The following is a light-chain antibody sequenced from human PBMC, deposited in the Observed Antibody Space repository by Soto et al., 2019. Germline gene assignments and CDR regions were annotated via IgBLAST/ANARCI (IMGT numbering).Light chain of an antibody. V-gene: IGKV3-20*01. J-gene: IGKJ1*01. Sequence: EIVLTQSPGTLSLSPGERATLSCRASQSVSSSFLAWYQQKPGQAPSLLIYGASSRATGIPDRFSGSGSGTDFTLTINRLEPEDFAVYFCQQYGNSPRTFGQGTKVDIK. CDR3: QQYGNSPRT. CDR2: GAS. CDR1: QSVSSSF.